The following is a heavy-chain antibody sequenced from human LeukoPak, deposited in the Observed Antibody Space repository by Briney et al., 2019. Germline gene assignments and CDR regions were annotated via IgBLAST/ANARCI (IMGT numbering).Heavy chain of an antibody. CDR3: ANMGGRRAPDVFDI. V-gene: IGHV3-23*01. D-gene: IGHD3-16*01. J-gene: IGHJ3*02. CDR1: GFNFSSHA. Sequence: GGSLSLFCAASGFNFSSHAMSWVRQAPGGGLEWVSASSGSGDSTYHAHSVKGQFTISRDNSNNALYLQMNGLRAEDTAVYYCANMGGRRAPDVFDIGGGGTRVTVSS. CDR2: SSGSGDST.